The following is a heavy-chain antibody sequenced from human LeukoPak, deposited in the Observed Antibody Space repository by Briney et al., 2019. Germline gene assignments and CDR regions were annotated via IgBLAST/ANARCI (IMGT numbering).Heavy chain of an antibody. V-gene: IGHV3-9*01. CDR1: GFTFVDYA. J-gene: IGHJ6*02. Sequence: PGGSLRLSCAASGFTFVDYAMHWVRQAPGKGLEWVAGISRSSGNIGYADSVKGRFTISRDNAENSLHLQMNSLRTEDTALYFCARDAWRRAFNYGMDVWGQGTTVAVSS. CDR3: ARDAWRRAFNYGMDV. CDR2: ISRSSGNI. D-gene: IGHD5-12*01.